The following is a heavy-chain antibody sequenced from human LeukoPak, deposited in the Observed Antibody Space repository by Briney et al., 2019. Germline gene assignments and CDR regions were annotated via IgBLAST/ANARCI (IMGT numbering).Heavy chain of an antibody. Sequence: PGGSLRLSCAASGFTFSNSAMSWVRQAPGKGLEWVSTLSGSGITTYYADSVKGRFTISRDNSKNTLYLQMNSLRAEDTAVYYCAKGIYSSGWSYFDYCGHGTLVTVSS. CDR2: LSGSGITT. D-gene: IGHD6-19*01. CDR3: AKGIYSSGWSYFDY. CDR1: GFTFSNSA. V-gene: IGHV3-23*01. J-gene: IGHJ4*01.